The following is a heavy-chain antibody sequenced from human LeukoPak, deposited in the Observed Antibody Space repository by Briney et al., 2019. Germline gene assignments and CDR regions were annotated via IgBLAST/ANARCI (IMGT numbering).Heavy chain of an antibody. V-gene: IGHV3-30*02. Sequence: GGSLRLSCAASGFTFSSYGMHWVRQAPGKGLEWVAFIRYDGSNKYYADSVKGRFTISRDNSKNTLYLQMNSLRAEDTAVYYCARDFSGSPIREDAVDIWGQGTMVTVSS. CDR3: ARDFSGSPIREDAVDI. J-gene: IGHJ3*02. CDR2: IRYDGSNK. D-gene: IGHD1-26*01. CDR1: GFTFSSYG.